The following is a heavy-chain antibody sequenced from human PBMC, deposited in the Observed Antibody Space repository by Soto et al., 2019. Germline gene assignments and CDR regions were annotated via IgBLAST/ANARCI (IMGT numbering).Heavy chain of an antibody. V-gene: IGHV3-21*06. CDR2: ISSRNTYI. CDR1: GFSFSNYN. Sequence: EVQLVESGGGLVKPGGSLRLSCAVSGFSFSNYNMNWVRQAPGKGLEWVSSISSRNTYIYYADSVRGRFTISRDNAKSSLYLHMDSMRAEDTAVYYCASGTTLDYWGQGTLVTVSS. CDR3: ASGTTLDY. J-gene: IGHJ4*02. D-gene: IGHD1-1*01.